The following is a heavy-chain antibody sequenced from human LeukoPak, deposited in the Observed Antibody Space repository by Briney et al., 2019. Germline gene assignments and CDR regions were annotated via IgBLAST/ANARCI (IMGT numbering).Heavy chain of an antibody. CDR2: IRSSGSTI. CDR3: AKVFRRGGTIDY. D-gene: IGHD3-10*01. CDR1: GFTFSSYE. V-gene: IGHV3-48*03. Sequence: GGSLRLSCAASGFTFSSYEMNCVRQAPGEGLGWVSYIRSSGSTIYYVDSVKGRFTISRDNAKNSLYMQMNSLRAEDTAVYYCAKVFRRGGTIDYWGQGTLVTVSS. J-gene: IGHJ4*02.